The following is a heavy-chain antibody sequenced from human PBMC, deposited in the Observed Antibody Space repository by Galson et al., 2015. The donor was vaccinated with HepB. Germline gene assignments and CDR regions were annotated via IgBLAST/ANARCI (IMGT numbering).Heavy chain of an antibody. J-gene: IGHJ4*02. V-gene: IGHV3-23*01. Sequence: SLRLSCAASGFTFSSYAMSWVRQAPGKGLEWVSAISGSGGSTYYADSVKGRFTISRDNSKNTLYLQMNSLRAEDTAVYYCAKDLLSDIVATIGFGYWGQGTLVTVSS. CDR2: ISGSGGST. D-gene: IGHD5-12*01. CDR3: AKDLLSDIVATIGFGY. CDR1: GFTFSSYA.